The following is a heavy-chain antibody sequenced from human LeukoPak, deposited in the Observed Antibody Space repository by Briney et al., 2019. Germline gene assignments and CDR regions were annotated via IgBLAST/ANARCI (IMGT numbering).Heavy chain of an antibody. CDR2: IRYDGSNK. J-gene: IGHJ4*02. CDR1: GFTFSSYG. D-gene: IGHD6-13*01. CDR3: AKAEYSSSWYLDY. Sequence: GGSLRLSCAASGFTFSSYGMHWVRQAPGKGLEWVAFIRYDGSNKYYADSVKGRFTISRDNYKNTLYLQMNSLRAEDTGVYYCAKAEYSSSWYLDYWGQGTLVTVSS. V-gene: IGHV3-30*02.